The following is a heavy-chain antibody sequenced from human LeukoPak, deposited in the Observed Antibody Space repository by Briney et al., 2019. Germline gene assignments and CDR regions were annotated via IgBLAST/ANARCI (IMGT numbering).Heavy chain of an antibody. Sequence: PGGSLRLSCAASGFAFSNYGINWVRQAPGKGLEWVSGITGSGVTTYYADSVKGRFTISRDNSKNTVYLQMDSLRAEDTAIYYCAKSPTRYSGYDFDYWGQGTLVTVSS. CDR3: AKSPTRYSGYDFDY. V-gene: IGHV3-23*01. CDR2: ITGSGVTT. D-gene: IGHD5-12*01. J-gene: IGHJ4*02. CDR1: GFAFSNYG.